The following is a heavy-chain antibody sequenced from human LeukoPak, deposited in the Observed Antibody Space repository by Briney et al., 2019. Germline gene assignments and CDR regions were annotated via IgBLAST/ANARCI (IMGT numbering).Heavy chain of an antibody. CDR1: GYTFTSYD. J-gene: IGHJ4*02. V-gene: IGHV1-8*01. CDR2: MSPNSGNT. D-gene: IGHD7-27*01. CDR3: PRGPHTWGYDS. Sequence: ASVKVSCKASGYTFTSYDINWVRQATGQGPEWMGWMSPNSGNTGYAQKFQGRVTMTRSTSMSTAYMELSSLRSEETAVYYCPRGPHTWGYDSWGRGTLVTVS.